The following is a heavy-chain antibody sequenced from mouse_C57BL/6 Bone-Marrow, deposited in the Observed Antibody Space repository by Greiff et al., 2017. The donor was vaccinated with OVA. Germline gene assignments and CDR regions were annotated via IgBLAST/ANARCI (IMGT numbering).Heavy chain of an antibody. V-gene: IGHV5-12*01. J-gene: IGHJ2*01. CDR2: ISNGGGST. Sequence: EVKLMESGGGLVQPGGSLKLSCAASGFTFSDYYMYWVRQTPEKRLEWVAYISNGGGSTYYPDTVKGRFTISRDNAKNTLYLQMSRLKSEDTAMYYCARPSSSYGYFDYWGQGTTLTVSS. CDR1: GFTFSDYY. D-gene: IGHD1-1*01. CDR3: ARPSSSYGYFDY.